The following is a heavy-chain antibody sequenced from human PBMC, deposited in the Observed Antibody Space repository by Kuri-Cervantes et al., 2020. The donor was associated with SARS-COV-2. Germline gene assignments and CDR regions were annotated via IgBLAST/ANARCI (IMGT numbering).Heavy chain of an antibody. D-gene: IGHD3-3*01. Sequence: GGSLRLSCATSGLTLSRCGMHWVRQAPGKGLEWVALIWSDGSKKFSADSVKDRFTISRDNSKRTVYLEMKSLRVDDTAVYYCARARFCSGFTCSGFDYWGQGTLVTVSS. J-gene: IGHJ4*02. CDR1: GLTLSRCG. CDR2: IWSDGSKK. CDR3: ARARFCSGFTCSGFDY. V-gene: IGHV3-33*03.